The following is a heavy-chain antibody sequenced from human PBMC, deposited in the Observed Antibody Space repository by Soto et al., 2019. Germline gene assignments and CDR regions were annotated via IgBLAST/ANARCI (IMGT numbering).Heavy chain of an antibody. J-gene: IGHJ4*02. Sequence: SLRIYREASGFCFSTSTMHRVRLTTGKGLEWVALVSDYGSNADYADSVQGRFTISRDNSKNTLFLQMDSLRPEDTAIYYCAGVRPGDNGYPFFDYWGQGTLVTVSS. D-gene: IGHD3-22*01. CDR2: VSDYGSNA. CDR3: AGVRPGDNGYPFFDY. CDR1: GFCFSTST. V-gene: IGHV3-30-3*01.